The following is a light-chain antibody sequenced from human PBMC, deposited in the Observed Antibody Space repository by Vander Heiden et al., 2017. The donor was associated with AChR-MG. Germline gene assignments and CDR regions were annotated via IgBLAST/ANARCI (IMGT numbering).Light chain of an antibody. J-gene: IGKJ1*01. CDR2: GPS. CDR3: QQYYNWPPWT. CDR1: QSVSTD. V-gene: IGKV3-15*01. Sequence: EIVMTQSPATLSVSPGERATLPCRASQSVSTDVAWYQQKPGQAPRLLIYGPSTRATGIPARFSGSGSGTEFTLTINSLQSEDFAVYYCQQYYNWPPWTFGQGTRVEIK.